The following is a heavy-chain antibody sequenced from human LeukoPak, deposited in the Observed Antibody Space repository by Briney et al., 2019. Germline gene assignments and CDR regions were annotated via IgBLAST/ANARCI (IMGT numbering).Heavy chain of an antibody. D-gene: IGHD2-2*01. Sequence: GASVKVSCKASGYTFTGYYMHWVRQAPGQGLEWMGWINPNSGGTNYAQEFQGRVTMTRDTSISTAYMELSRLRSDDTAVYYCARGDIVVVPAASFDYWGQGSLVTVSS. V-gene: IGHV1-2*02. CDR2: INPNSGGT. J-gene: IGHJ4*02. CDR1: GYTFTGYY. CDR3: ARGDIVVVPAASFDY.